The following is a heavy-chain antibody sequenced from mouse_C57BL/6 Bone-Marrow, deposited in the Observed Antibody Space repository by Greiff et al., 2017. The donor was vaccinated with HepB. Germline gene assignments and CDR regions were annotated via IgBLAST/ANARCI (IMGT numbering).Heavy chain of an antibody. D-gene: IGHD1-1*01. CDR1: GFTFSSYA. CDR3: ARGGGLLRGGGCFDY. CDR2: ISDGGSYT. J-gene: IGHJ2*01. V-gene: IGHV5-4*03. Sequence: EVMLVESGGGLVKPGGSLKLSCAASGFTFSSYAMSWVRQTPEKRLEWVATISDGGSYTYYPDNVKGRFTISRDNAKNNLYLQMSQLKSEDTAMYYCARGGGLLRGGGCFDYWGRGTTPTVTA.